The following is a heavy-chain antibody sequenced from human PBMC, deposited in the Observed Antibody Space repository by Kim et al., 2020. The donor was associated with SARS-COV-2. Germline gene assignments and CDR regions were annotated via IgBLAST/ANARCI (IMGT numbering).Heavy chain of an antibody. CDR1: GFTFSSYA. V-gene: IGHV3-23*01. CDR3: AKLGKVGATTRYYFDY. CDR2: ISGSGGST. J-gene: IGHJ4*02. D-gene: IGHD1-26*01. Sequence: GGSLRLSCAASGFTFSSYAMSWVRQAPGKGLEWVSAISGSGGSTYHADSVKGRFTISRDNSKNTLYLQMNSLRAEDTAVYYCAKLGKVGATTRYYFDYWGQGTLVTVSS.